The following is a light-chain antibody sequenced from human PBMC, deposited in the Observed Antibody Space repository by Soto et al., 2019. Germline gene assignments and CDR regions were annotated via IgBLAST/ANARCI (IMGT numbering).Light chain of an antibody. J-gene: IGLJ1*01. CDR2: DVS. CDR3: CSYAGTYSYV. V-gene: IGLV2-11*01. CDR1: SRDVGNYNY. Sequence: QSVLTQPASVSGSPGQSITISCTGTSRDVGNYNYVSWYQQHPGKAPKFMIYDVSKRPSGVPDRFSGSKSGNTASLTISGLQAEDEADYYCCSYAGTYSYVFGTGTKVTVL.